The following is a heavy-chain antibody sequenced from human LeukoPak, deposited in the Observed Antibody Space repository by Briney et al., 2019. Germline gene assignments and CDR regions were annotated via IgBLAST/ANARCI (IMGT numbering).Heavy chain of an antibody. CDR3: ATSGLESYYFDY. D-gene: IGHD6-6*01. Sequence: GGSLRLSCAASGFTFSSYSMNWVRQAPGKGLEWVSSISSSSSYIYYADSVKGRFTISRDNAKNSLYLQMNSLRAVDTAVYYCATSGLESYYFDYWGQGTLVTVSS. CDR1: GFTFSSYS. V-gene: IGHV3-21*01. J-gene: IGHJ4*02. CDR2: ISSSSSYI.